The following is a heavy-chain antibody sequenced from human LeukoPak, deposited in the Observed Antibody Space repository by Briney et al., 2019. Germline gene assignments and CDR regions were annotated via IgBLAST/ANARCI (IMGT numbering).Heavy chain of an antibody. CDR3: TKATRIAATGTTWFDP. V-gene: IGHV3-9*01. J-gene: IGHJ5*02. Sequence: GGSLRLSCAASGFTFSGSAMHWVRQGPERGLEWVSGISWNSASVAYADSVKGRFTISRDNAKNSLYLQMTSLRPEDTAFYFCTKATRIAATGTTWFDPWGQGTLVSVSS. CDR2: ISWNSASV. D-gene: IGHD6-13*01. CDR1: GFTFSGSA.